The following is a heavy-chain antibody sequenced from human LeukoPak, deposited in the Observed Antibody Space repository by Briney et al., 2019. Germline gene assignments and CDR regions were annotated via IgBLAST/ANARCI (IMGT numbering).Heavy chain of an antibody. CDR3: ARVDFYYDSSGYVGEYFQH. Sequence: GGSLRLSCAASGFTFSDHYMDWVRQAPGKGLEWVGRTRNKAKSYTTEYAASVKGRFTISRDNAKNSLYLQMNRLRDEDTAVYYCARVDFYYDSSGYVGEYFQHWGQGTLVTVSS. V-gene: IGHV3-72*01. D-gene: IGHD3-22*01. CDR2: TRNKAKSYTT. J-gene: IGHJ1*01. CDR1: GFTFSDHY.